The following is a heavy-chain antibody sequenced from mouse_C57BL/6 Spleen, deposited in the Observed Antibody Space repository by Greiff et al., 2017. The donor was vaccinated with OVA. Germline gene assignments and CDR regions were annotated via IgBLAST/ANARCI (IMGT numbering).Heavy chain of an antibody. CDR1: GYAFSSSW. D-gene: IGHD1-1*01. Sequence: QVQLQQSGPELVKPGASVKISCKASGYAFSSSWMHWVKQRPGKGLEWIGRIYPGDGDTNYNGKFKGKATLTADKSSSTAYMQLSSLTSEDSAVYFCARDYGSSLYYAMDYWGQGTSVTVSS. CDR2: IYPGDGDT. V-gene: IGHV1-82*01. CDR3: ARDYGSSLYYAMDY. J-gene: IGHJ4*01.